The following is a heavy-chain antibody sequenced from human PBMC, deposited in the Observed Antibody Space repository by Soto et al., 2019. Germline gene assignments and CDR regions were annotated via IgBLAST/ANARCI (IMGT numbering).Heavy chain of an antibody. CDR2: ISNDGGNE. CDR1: GFTLSDFA. V-gene: IGHV3-30-3*01. Sequence: QVQLVESGGGVVQPGRSLRLSCAASGFTLSDFALHWVRQAPGKGLEWVALISNDGGNEHYGDSVRGRFTISRDNSRHMLYLQMTSLRVEDTAVYYCARAVPGMEVWGQGTTVTVSS. J-gene: IGHJ6*02. CDR3: ARAVPGMEV.